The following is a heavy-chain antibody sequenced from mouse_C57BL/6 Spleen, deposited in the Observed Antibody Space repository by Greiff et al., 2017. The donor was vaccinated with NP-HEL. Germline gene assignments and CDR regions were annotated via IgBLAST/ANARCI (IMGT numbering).Heavy chain of an antibody. J-gene: IGHJ4*01. CDR2: INPNNGGT. Sequence: EVQLQQSGPELVKPGASVKISCKASGYTFTDYYMNWVKQSHGKSLEWIGDINPNNGGTSYNQKFKGKATLTVDKSSSTAYMELRILTSEDSAVYSCAGSSSYYYAMDYWGQGTSVTVSS. D-gene: IGHD1-1*01. CDR1: GYTFTDYY. V-gene: IGHV1-26*01. CDR3: AGSSSYYYAMDY.